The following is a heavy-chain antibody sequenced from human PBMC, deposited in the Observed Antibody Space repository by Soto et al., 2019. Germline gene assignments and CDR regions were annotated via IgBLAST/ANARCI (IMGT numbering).Heavy chain of an antibody. J-gene: IGHJ6*02. CDR1: GTSISRAY. CDR2: IYNTGST. V-gene: IGHV4-59*01. CDR3: ARGGRSSGMDV. Sequence: QVQLQQSGPGPVKPSETLSLSCTVSGTSISRAYWSWIRQPPGKGLEWIGYIYNTGSTRCNPSLESRVTMSLDTSKNQFSLILTSVTAADTAVYYCARGGRSSGMDVWGQGTTITVSS. D-gene: IGHD2-15*01.